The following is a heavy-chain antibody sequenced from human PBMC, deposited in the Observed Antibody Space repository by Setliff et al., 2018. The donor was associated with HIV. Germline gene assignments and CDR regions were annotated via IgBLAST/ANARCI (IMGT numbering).Heavy chain of an antibody. D-gene: IGHD3-10*01. Sequence: SETLSLTCTVSGGSISPYYWSWIRQPPGKGLEWIAWISDSGTTNYNPSLKRRVTLSVDTSKNQFSLSLTSVTGADTAVYFCAGRFGSDAVYFFDYWGQGTLVTVSS. CDR1: GGSISPYY. V-gene: IGHV4-59*01. J-gene: IGHJ4*02. CDR3: AGRFGSDAVYFFDY. CDR2: ISDSGTT.